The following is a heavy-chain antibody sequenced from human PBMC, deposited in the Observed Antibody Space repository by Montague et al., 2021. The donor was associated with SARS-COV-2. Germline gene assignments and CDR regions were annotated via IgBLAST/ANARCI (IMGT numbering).Heavy chain of an antibody. D-gene: IGHD3-10*01. CDR3: ARFGSVRGEDWFDP. CDR1: GFTVSSNY. V-gene: IGHV3-66*01. J-gene: IGHJ5*02. Sequence: SLRLPCAASGFTVSSNYMSWVRQAPGKGLEWVSVIYSGGSTYYADSVKGRFTISRDNSKNTLYLQMNRLRAEDTAVYYCARFGSVRGEDWFDPWGQGTLVTVSS. CDR2: IYSGGST.